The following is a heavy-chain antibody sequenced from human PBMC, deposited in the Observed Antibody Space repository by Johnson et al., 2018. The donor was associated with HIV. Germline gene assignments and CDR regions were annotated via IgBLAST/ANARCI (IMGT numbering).Heavy chain of an antibody. Sequence: MQLVESGGGLIQPGGSLRLSCAASGFTVSSNYMSWVRQAPGKGLEWVSVIYSGGRTYYADSVKGRFNISRDNSKNALYLQMNSLRSEDTAVYYCAKPPSMGADAFDIWGQGTMVTVSS. V-gene: IGHV3-66*03. CDR2: IYSGGRT. J-gene: IGHJ3*02. CDR1: GFTVSSNY. CDR3: AKPPSMGADAFDI. D-gene: IGHD3-16*01.